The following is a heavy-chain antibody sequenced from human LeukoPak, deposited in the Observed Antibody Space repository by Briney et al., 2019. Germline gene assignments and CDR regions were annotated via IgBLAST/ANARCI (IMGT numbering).Heavy chain of an antibody. CDR3: ARVRSYDFTYYFDY. Sequence: PPGGSLRLSCAASGFTFSSYAMHWVRQAPGKGLEYVSAISSNGGSTYYANSVKGRFTISRDNSKNTLYLQMGSLRAEDMAVYYCARVRSYDFTYYFDYWGQGTLVTVSS. J-gene: IGHJ4*02. V-gene: IGHV3-64*01. CDR2: ISSNGGST. CDR1: GFTFSSYA. D-gene: IGHD5-12*01.